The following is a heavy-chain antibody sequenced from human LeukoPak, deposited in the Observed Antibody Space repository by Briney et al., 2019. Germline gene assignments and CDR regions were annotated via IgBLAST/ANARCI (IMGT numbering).Heavy chain of an antibody. D-gene: IGHD3-10*01. Sequence: GGSLRLSCAASEFTFSSYAMSWVRQAPGKGLEWVSTISGSDGSTYYADSVKGQFTISRDNSKNTLYLQMNSLRAEDTAVYYCAKEGFLGATYYGYFDYWGQGTLVTVSS. J-gene: IGHJ4*02. CDR1: EFTFSSYA. CDR3: AKEGFLGATYYGYFDY. V-gene: IGHV3-23*01. CDR2: ISGSDGST.